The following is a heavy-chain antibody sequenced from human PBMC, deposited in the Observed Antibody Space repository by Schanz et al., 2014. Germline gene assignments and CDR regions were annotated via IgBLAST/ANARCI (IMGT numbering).Heavy chain of an antibody. CDR2: IIPIHGIV. CDR1: GGTFSTYP. J-gene: IGHJ3*02. Sequence: VQLEQSGAEVKKPGSSMKVSCKASGGTFSTYPINWLRQAPGQGLEWMGRIIPIHGIVNYAQRFQDRVRITADKSTSTAYMELSSLRSDDTAVYYCARGGGPEDVFDIWGQGTSHTVSS. D-gene: IGHD2-15*01. V-gene: IGHV1-69*02. CDR3: ARGGGPEDVFDI.